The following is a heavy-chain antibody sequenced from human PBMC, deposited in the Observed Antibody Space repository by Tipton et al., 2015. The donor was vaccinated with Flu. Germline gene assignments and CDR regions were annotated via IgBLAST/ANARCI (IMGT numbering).Heavy chain of an antibody. D-gene: IGHD3-10*02. CDR1: GGSFGTYY. Sequence: TLSLTCTVSGGSFGTYYWNWIRQPPGKRLEWIGFIYYSGSTNSNPSLKSRLSMSVDTSKNHFSLKLKSVTAADTAVYYCARLSFYDVDLKNFYFEDWGQGTLVTVS. V-gene: IGHV4-59*08. CDR3: ARLSFYDVDLKNFYFED. J-gene: IGHJ4*02. CDR2: IYYSGST.